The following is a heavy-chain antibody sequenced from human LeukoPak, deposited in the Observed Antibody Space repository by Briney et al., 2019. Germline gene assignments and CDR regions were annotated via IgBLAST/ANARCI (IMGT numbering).Heavy chain of an antibody. D-gene: IGHD3-10*01. CDR2: IYYTGGT. Sequence: SETLSLTCTVSGDSISHGDYYWSWVRQPPGRGLEWIGYIYYTGGTQYNPSLQSRVFMSLDMSKNLFSLKMTSVTAADTAVYYCARDLRGYGVLNFWGQGTLVTVSS. CDR3: ARDLRGYGVLNF. CDR1: GDSISHGDYY. J-gene: IGHJ4*02. V-gene: IGHV4-30-4*01.